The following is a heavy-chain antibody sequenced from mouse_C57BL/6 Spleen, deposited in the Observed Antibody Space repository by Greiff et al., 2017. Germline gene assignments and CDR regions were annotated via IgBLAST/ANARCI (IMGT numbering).Heavy chain of an antibody. CDR3: AIFAY. CDR1: GFTFSDYY. J-gene: IGHJ3*01. Sequence: DVKLQESGGGLVQPGGSLKLSCAASGFTFSDYYMYWVRQTPEKRLEWVAYISNGGGSTYYPDTVKGRFTISRDNAKNTLYLQMSRLKSEDTAMYYCAIFAYWGQGTLVTVSA. CDR2: ISNGGGST. V-gene: IGHV5-12*01.